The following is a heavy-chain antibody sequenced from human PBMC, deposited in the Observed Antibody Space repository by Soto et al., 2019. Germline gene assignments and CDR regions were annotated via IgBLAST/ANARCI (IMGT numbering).Heavy chain of an antibody. V-gene: IGHV3-30*18. CDR3: AKGIVGATPHYFGMDV. J-gene: IGHJ6*02. Sequence: QVQLVESGGGVVQPGRSLRLSCAASGFTFSSYGMHWVRQAPGKGLEWVAVISYDGSNKYYADSVKGRFTISRDNAKSTLYRQMNGLRAEDTAVFYCAKGIVGATPHYFGMDVWGQGTTVTVSS. CDR2: ISYDGSNK. D-gene: IGHD1-26*01. CDR1: GFTFSSYG.